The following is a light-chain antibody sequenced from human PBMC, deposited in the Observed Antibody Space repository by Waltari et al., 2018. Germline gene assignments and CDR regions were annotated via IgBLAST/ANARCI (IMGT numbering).Light chain of an antibody. CDR2: EVN. J-gene: IGLJ2*01. V-gene: IGLV2-8*01. CDR3: SSYAGSNNLV. Sequence: QSALTQPPSPSGSPGQSVTIPCPGTSSASGGYASLSWFQQPPGRAPKLIIHEVNERPSGVPDRFSGSKSGNTASLTVSGPQAEDEADYYCSSYAGSNNLVFGGGTKLTVL. CDR1: SSASGGYAS.